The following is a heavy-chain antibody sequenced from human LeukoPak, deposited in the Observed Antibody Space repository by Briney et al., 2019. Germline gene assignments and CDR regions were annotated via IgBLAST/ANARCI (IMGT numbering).Heavy chain of an antibody. Sequence: PSEALSLTCSVSGGSISSSSYYWGWIRQPPGKGLEWIGNIYYSGSTYYSPSLKSRVTISVDTSKNQFSLKLSSVTAADTAVYYCASGSHSSGWYYGGAFDIWGQGTMVTVSS. CDR2: IYYSGST. D-gene: IGHD6-19*01. CDR1: GGSISSSSYY. V-gene: IGHV4-39*07. CDR3: ASGSHSSGWYYGGAFDI. J-gene: IGHJ3*02.